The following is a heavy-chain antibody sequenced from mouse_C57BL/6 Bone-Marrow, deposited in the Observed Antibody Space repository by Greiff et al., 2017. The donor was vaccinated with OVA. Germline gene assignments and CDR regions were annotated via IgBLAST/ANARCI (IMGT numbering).Heavy chain of an antibody. CDR1: GYTFTDYY. V-gene: IGHV1-19*01. CDR2: INPYNGGT. J-gene: IGHJ3*01. D-gene: IGHD1-1*01. CDR3: ATPYYYGSRTGFAY. Sequence: VKLMESGPVLVKPGASVKMSCKASGYTFTDYYMNWVKQSHGKSLEWIGVINPYNGGTSYNQKFKGKATLTVDKSSSTAYMELNSLTSEDSAVYYCATPYYYGSRTGFAYWGQGTLVTVSA.